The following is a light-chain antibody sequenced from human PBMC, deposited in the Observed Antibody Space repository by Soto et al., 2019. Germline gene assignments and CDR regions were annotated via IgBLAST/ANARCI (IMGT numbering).Light chain of an antibody. CDR2: AAS. J-gene: IGKJ3*01. CDR3: LHLNSYPFT. Sequence: DIQLTQSPSFLSPSLGDRVSITCRASQGISSSLAWYQQKPGKAPKLLIYAASPLQSGVPSRFSGSGSGTEVTLTITSLQPEDFATYYCLHLNSYPFTFGRGTKVDIK. V-gene: IGKV1-9*01. CDR1: QGISSS.